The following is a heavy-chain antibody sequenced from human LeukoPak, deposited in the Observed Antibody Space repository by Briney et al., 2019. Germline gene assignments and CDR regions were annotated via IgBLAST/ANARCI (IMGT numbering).Heavy chain of an antibody. CDR3: AKSGYNRFDY. V-gene: IGHV3-23*01. CDR2: TVGSRPDT. Sequence: GGSLRLSCAASGFTFTNYAMSWVRQTPGKGLEWVAATVGSRPDTYHADSVKGRFTVSRDNSRNTLYLQMNSLIAEDTAVYYCAKSGYNRFDYWGQGTRVTVSA. D-gene: IGHD5-24*01. J-gene: IGHJ4*02. CDR1: GFTFTNYA.